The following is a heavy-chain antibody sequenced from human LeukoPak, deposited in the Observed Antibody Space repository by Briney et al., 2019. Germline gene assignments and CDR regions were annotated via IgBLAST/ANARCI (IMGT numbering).Heavy chain of an antibody. CDR1: GFTFSSFD. J-gene: IGHJ3*02. V-gene: IGHV3-23*01. Sequence: GGSLRLSCAASGFTFSSFDMSWVRQAPGEGLEWVSAISGSGGSTYNADSVKGRFTISRDNSKNTMYLQMRSLRAEDTAVYYCAKDHYGDYFSTGAFDIWGQGTTVIVSS. D-gene: IGHD4-17*01. CDR2: ISGSGGST. CDR3: AKDHYGDYFSTGAFDI.